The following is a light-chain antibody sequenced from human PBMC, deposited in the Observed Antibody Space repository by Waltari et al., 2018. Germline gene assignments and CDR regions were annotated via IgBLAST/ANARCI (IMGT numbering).Light chain of an antibody. CDR3: QQSYSTLYT. J-gene: IGKJ2*01. V-gene: IGKV1-39*01. Sequence: DIQMTQSPSSLSASVGDSVTITCRASQSISSYLNWYQQKPEKAPKLLIYSASSLQSGVPSRFSGSGSGTDFTLTISSLQPEDCATYYCQQSYSTLYTFGQGTKLEIK. CDR1: QSISSY. CDR2: SAS.